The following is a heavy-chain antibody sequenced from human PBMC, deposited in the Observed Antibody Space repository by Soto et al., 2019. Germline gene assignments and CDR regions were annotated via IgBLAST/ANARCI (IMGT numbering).Heavy chain of an antibody. Sequence: ASVRVSCKASGYTFTSYAMHWVRQAPGQRLEWMGWINAVNGNTKYSQKFQGRVTITRDTSASTAYMELSSLRSEDTAVYYCARAADMYYYDSSGYFDYFDYWGQGTLVTVSS. D-gene: IGHD3-22*01. CDR1: GYTFTSYA. J-gene: IGHJ4*02. CDR3: ARAADMYYYDSSGYFDYFDY. CDR2: INAVNGNT. V-gene: IGHV1-3*01.